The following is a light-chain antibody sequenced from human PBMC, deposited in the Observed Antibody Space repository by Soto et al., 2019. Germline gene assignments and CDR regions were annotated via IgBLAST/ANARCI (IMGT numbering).Light chain of an antibody. CDR2: ETS. Sequence: EIVLTHSPGTLSLSPCERATLSFSASQSVSSGYLAWYQQKPGQPPRVLIYETSSRATGIPDRFSGSGSGTDFTLTISSLEPEDFAVYYCQQYGSSPPVTFGPGTKVDIK. CDR3: QQYGSSPPVT. J-gene: IGKJ3*01. CDR1: QSVSSGY. V-gene: IGKV3-20*01.